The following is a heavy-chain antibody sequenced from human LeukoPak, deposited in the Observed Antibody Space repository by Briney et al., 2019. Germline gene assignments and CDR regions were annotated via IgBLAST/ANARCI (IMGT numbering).Heavy chain of an antibody. CDR1: GFTFSNYG. D-gene: IGHD3-22*01. V-gene: IGHV3-30*02. Sequence: GSLRLSCAASGFTFSNYGMHWVRQAPGKGLEWVAFIRYDGSNTFHADSVEGRFTISRDNSKNTLYLQMNSLRPEDTALYYCAKDGAAYYDSGYYFDYWGQGTLVTVSS. CDR3: AKDGAAYYDSGYYFDY. CDR2: IRYDGSNT. J-gene: IGHJ4*02.